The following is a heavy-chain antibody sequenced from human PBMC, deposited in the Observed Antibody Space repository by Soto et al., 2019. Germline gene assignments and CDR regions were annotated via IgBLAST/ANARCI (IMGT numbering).Heavy chain of an antibody. J-gene: IGHJ3*02. D-gene: IGHD4-17*01. Sequence: SETLSLTCTVSGGSISSGGYYWGWIRHHPGKGLEWIGYIYYSGSTYYNPSLKSRVTISVDTSKNQFSLKLSSVTAADTAVYYCARDTSAYRVNYGGYHDAFDIWGQGTMVTVSS. CDR2: IYYSGST. CDR3: ARDTSAYRVNYGGYHDAFDI. V-gene: IGHV4-31*03. CDR1: GGSISSGGYY.